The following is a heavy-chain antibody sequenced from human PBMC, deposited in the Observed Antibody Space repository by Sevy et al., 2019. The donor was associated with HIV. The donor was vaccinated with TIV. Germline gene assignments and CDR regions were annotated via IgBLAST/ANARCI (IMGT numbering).Heavy chain of an antibody. Sequence: ASVKVSCKASGGTFDTYSISWLRQAPGQGLEWTGGITPFFGSTNYAQKFQGRVTITADASTSTAYMDLSGLRPEDSAVYFCARDRDITFGGGDAFDVWGQGTMVTVSS. CDR3: ARDRDITFGGGDAFDV. CDR2: ITPFFGST. D-gene: IGHD3-16*01. V-gene: IGHV1-69*13. J-gene: IGHJ3*01. CDR1: GGTFDTYS.